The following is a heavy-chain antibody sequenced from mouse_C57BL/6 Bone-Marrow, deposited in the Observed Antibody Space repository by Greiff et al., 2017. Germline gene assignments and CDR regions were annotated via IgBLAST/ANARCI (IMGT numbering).Heavy chain of an antibody. V-gene: IGHV1-64*01. CDR3: ARERIITTVVAPFDY. D-gene: IGHD1-1*01. Sequence: QVQLQQPGAELVKPGASVKLSCKASGYTFTSYWMHWVKQRPGQGLEWIGMIHPNSGSTNYNEKFKSKATLTVDKSSSTAYMQLSSLTSEDSAVYYCARERIITTVVAPFDYWGQGTTLTVSS. CDR2: IHPNSGST. J-gene: IGHJ2*01. CDR1: GYTFTSYW.